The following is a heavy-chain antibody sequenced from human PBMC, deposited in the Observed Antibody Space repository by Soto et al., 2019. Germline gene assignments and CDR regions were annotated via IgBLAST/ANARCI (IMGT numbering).Heavy chain of an antibody. J-gene: IGHJ5*02. V-gene: IGHV1-18*01. Sequence: ASVKVSCKASGYTFTSYCISWVLQAPGQGLEWMGWISAYNGNTNYAQKLQGRVTMTTDTSTSTAYMELRSLRSDDTAVYYCARDLGCSSTSCYSLIAFTLNWFDPWVQGTLVTVSS. CDR3: ARDLGCSSTSCYSLIAFTLNWFDP. CDR2: ISAYNGNT. CDR1: GYTFTSYC. D-gene: IGHD2-2*01.